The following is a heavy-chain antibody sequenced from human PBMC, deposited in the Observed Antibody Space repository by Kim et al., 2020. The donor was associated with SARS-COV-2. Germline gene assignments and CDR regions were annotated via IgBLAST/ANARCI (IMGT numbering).Heavy chain of an antibody. CDR3: ASAYYYGSGQKKPDFDY. V-gene: IGHV3-30*04. CDR1: GFTFSSYA. J-gene: IGHJ4*02. CDR2: ISYDGSNK. D-gene: IGHD3-10*01. Sequence: GGSLRLSCAASGFTFSSYAMHWVRQAPGKGLEWVAVISYDGSNKYYADSVKGRFTISRDNSKNTLYLQMNSLRAEDTAVYYCASAYYYGSGQKKPDFDYWGQGTLVTVSS.